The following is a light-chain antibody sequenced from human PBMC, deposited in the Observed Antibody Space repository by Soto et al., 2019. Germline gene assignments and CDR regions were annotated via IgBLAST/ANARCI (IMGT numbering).Light chain of an antibody. V-gene: IGKV3-20*01. CDR3: QQYGSSPRT. CDR2: GAS. Sequence: EIVLTQSPGTLSLSPGERATLSCRASQSVSSSYLAWHQQKRGQAPRLLIYGASSRATGIPDRFSGSGSGTDFTLTISRLEPEDFAVYYCQQYGSSPRTFGQGTKVEIK. J-gene: IGKJ1*01. CDR1: QSVSSSY.